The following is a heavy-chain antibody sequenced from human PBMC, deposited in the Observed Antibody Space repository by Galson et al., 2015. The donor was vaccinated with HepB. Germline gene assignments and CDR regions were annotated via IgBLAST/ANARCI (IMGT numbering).Heavy chain of an antibody. CDR2: INAGNGNT. D-gene: IGHD4-17*01. J-gene: IGHJ4*02. CDR3: ARAPSHYGDPSTQPYFDY. V-gene: IGHV1-3*01. CDR1: GYTFTSYA. Sequence: SCKASGYTFTSYAMHWVRQAPGQRLEWMGWINAGNGNTKYSQKFQGRVTITRDTSASTAYMELSSLRSEDTAVYYCARAPSHYGDPSTQPYFDYWGQGTLVTVSS.